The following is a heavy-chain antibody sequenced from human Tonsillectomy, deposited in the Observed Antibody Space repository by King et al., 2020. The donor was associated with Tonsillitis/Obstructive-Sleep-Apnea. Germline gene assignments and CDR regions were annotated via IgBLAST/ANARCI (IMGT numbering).Heavy chain of an antibody. CDR1: GGSISSYY. J-gene: IGHJ6*02. CDR3: ARDQEGTASGYYYYGMDV. Sequence: VQLQESGPGLVKPSETLSLTCTVSGGSISSYYWSWIRQPPGKGLEWIGYIYYSGSTNYNPSLKSRVTISVDTSKNQFSLKLSSVTAADTAVYYCARDQEGTASGYYYYGMDVCGQGPTVTVSS. CDR2: IYYSGST. V-gene: IGHV4-59*01. D-gene: IGHD1-1*01.